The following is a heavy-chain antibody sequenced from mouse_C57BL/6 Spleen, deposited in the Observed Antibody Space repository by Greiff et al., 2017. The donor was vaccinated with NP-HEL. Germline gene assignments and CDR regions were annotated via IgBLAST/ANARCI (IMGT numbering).Heavy chain of an antibody. CDR2: IHPNSGST. D-gene: IGHD4-1*01. J-gene: IGHJ4*01. V-gene: IGHV1-64*01. CDR1: GYTFTSYW. CDR3: ADELGRMAMDY. Sequence: QVQLQQPGAELVKPGASVTLSCKASGYTFTSYWMHWVKQRPGQGLEWIGMIHPNSGSTNYNEKFKSKATLTVDKASSTAYMQLSSLTSEDSAVYYCADELGRMAMDYWGQGTSVTVSS.